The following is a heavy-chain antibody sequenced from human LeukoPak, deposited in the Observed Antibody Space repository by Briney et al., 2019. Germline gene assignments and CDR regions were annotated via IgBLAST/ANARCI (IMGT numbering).Heavy chain of an antibody. J-gene: IGHJ3*02. CDR1: SGSIGSYY. V-gene: IGHV4-59*08. Sequence: SETLSLTCTVSSGSIGSYYWSWIRQPPGKGLEWIGYIYYSGSTNYGPSLKSRVTISVDTSKNQFSLKLSSVTASDTAMYYCARSERITMILGGAFDIWGQGTMVTVSS. CDR3: ARSERITMILGGAFDI. D-gene: IGHD3-22*01. CDR2: IYYSGST.